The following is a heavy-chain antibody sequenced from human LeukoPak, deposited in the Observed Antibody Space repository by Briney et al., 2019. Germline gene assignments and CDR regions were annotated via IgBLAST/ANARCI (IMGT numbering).Heavy chain of an antibody. J-gene: IGHJ4*02. CDR3: ARGLSPEVGTAMVDTDY. D-gene: IGHD5-18*01. CDR2: IYTSGST. Sequence: SETLSLTCTVSGGSIGSGSYHWSWIRQPAGKGLEWIGRIYTSGSTNYNPSLKSRVTISVDTSKNQFSLKLSSVTAADTAVYYCARGLSPEVGTAMVDTDYWGQGTLVTVSS. V-gene: IGHV4-61*02. CDR1: GGSIGSGSYH.